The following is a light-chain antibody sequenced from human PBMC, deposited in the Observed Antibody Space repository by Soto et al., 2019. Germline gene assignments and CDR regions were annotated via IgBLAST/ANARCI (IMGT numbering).Light chain of an antibody. J-gene: IGKJ5*01. CDR2: GAS. CDR3: QQYTGPPTT. Sequence: EILLTQSPCTLSLSPGERATLSCRASQTVSSNYLAWCQQRPGQAPRLLIYGASTRAAGIPERFSGSGSGTDFTLTITRLEPEDSELYFCQQYTGPPTTFGQGTRLEIK. CDR1: QTVSSNY. V-gene: IGKV3-20*01.